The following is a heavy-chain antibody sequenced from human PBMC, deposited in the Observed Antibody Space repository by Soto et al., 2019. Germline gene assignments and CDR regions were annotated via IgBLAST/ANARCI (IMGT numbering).Heavy chain of an antibody. CDR1: GGSISSYY. J-gene: IGHJ4*02. CDR2: IYYSGST. Sequence: QVQLQESGPGLVKPSETLSLTCTVSGGSISSYYWSWIRQPPGKGLEWIGYIYYSGSTNYNPSLKRRVTVSVDTSKNQFSLNLSSVTAADAAVYDCARDRVGVFDYWGQGTLGTVAT. D-gene: IGHD3-16*01. V-gene: IGHV4-59*01. CDR3: ARDRVGVFDY.